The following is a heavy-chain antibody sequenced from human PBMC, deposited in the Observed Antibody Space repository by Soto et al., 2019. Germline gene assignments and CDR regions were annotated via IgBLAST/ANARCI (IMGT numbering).Heavy chain of an antibody. D-gene: IGHD3-10*01. J-gene: IGHJ6*02. Sequence: PGESLKISCKGSGYSFTSYWINWVRQMPGKGLEWMGIISPSNSDTRYSPSLQGQVTISADKSISTAYLQWSSLKASDTAMYYCARSRSYDGSGTFYNTYYFGMDAWGQGTTVTVSS. CDR3: ARSRSYDGSGTFYNTYYFGMDA. V-gene: IGHV5-51*01. CDR2: ISPSNSDT. CDR1: GYSFTSYW.